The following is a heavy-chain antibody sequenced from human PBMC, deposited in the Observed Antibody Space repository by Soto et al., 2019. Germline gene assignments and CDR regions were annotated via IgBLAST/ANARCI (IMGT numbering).Heavy chain of an antibody. Sequence: KTSETLSLTCTVSGGSISSGGYYWSWIRQHPGKGLEWIGYIYYSGSTYYNPSIKSRVTISVDTSKNQFSLKLSSVTAADTAVYYCARDSGAAAADNWFDPRGQVTRITVAS. CDR1: GGSISSGGYY. J-gene: IGHJ5*02. CDR2: IYYSGST. V-gene: IGHV4-31*03. CDR3: ARDSGAAAADNWFDP. D-gene: IGHD6-13*01.